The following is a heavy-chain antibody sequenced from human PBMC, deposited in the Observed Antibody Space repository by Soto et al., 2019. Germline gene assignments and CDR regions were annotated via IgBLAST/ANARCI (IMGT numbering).Heavy chain of an antibody. CDR2: INHSGST. V-gene: IGHV4-34*01. CDR3: ARRGVYYYYYGMDV. J-gene: IGHJ6*02. CDR1: GGSFSAYY. Sequence: SETLSLTCAVYGGSFSAYYWTWIRQPPGKGLEWIGEINHSGSTNYSPSLKSRLTISVDTSKNQFSLKLSSVTAADTAVYYCARRGVYYYYYGMDVWGQGTTVTVSS.